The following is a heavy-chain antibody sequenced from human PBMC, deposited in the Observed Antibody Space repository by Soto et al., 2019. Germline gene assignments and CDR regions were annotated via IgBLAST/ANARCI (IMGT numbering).Heavy chain of an antibody. Sequence: ASVKVSCKASGYTFTSSGISWVRQAPGQGLEWMGWISAYNGNTNYAQKLQGRVTMTTDTSTSTAYMELRSLRSDDTAVYYCARDTTVTTFTNYYYGMDVWGQGTTVTVSS. D-gene: IGHD4-17*01. CDR2: ISAYNGNT. V-gene: IGHV1-18*01. CDR3: ARDTTVTTFTNYYYGMDV. J-gene: IGHJ6*02. CDR1: GYTFTSSG.